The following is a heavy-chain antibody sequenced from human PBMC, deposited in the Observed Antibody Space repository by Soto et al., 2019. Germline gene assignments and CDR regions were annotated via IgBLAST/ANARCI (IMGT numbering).Heavy chain of an antibody. CDR2: ISSSSSYI. CDR3: ARDSVQGLFGSDFDY. D-gene: IGHD3-10*02. J-gene: IGHJ4*02. V-gene: IGHV3-21*01. CDR1: GFTFSSYS. Sequence: EVQLVESGGGLVKPGGSLRLSCAASGFTFSSYSMNWVRQAPGKGLAWVSSISSSSSYIYYADSVKGRFTISRDNAKNSLYLQMNSLRAEDTAVYYCARDSVQGLFGSDFDYWGQGTLVTVSS.